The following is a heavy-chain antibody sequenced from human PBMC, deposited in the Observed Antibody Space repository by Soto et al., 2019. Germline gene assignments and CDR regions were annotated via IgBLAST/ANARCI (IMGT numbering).Heavy chain of an antibody. CDR3: ARPQGSGWRFNALDF. D-gene: IGHD6-19*01. CDR1: GGTFGRNA. CDR2: IIPMFSTA. J-gene: IGHJ3*01. V-gene: IGHV1-69*01. Sequence: QVVLVQSGAEMKNPGSSVKVSCKASGGTFGRNAINWVRQAPGQGLEWMGGIIPMFSTANHAQKFRDRIMITADESTNTVYLEVNSLRSEDTAIYYCARPQGSGWRFNALDFWGQGTKVIVSS.